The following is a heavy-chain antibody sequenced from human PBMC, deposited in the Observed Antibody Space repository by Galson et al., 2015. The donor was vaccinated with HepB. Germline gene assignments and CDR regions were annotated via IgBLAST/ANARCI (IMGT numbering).Heavy chain of an antibody. CDR3: ALRGLADRKNWFDP. J-gene: IGHJ5*02. Sequence: ALVKPTQPLTLTCTFSGFSLSTSGVGVGWIRQPPGKALEWLALIYWDDDKRYSPSLKSRLTITKDTSKNQVVLTMTNMDPVDTATYYCALRGLADRKNWFDPWGQGTLVTVSS. V-gene: IGHV2-5*02. CDR1: GFSLSTSGVG. CDR2: IYWDDDK.